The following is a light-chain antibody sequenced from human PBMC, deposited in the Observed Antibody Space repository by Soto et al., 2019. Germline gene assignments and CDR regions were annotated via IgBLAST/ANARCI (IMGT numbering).Light chain of an antibody. J-gene: IGKJ2*01. CDR3: MQGTHWPPYT. Sequence: DVVMTQSPLSLPVTLGQPASISCRSSQSLAYSDGNTYLNWFQQRPGQSPRRLIYKVSNRDSGVPDRCSGSGSGTDVTRKISRVEAEDVGVYYCMQGTHWPPYTFGQVTKLEIK. CDR1: QSLAYSDGNTY. V-gene: IGKV2-30*01. CDR2: KVS.